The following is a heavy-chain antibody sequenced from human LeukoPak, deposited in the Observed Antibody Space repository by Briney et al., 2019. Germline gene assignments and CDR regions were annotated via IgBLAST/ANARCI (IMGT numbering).Heavy chain of an antibody. V-gene: IGHV4-30-4*08. CDR1: GGSISSGDYY. CDR2: IYYSGST. CDR3: ARVGAGWGYFDL. D-gene: IGHD1-26*01. J-gene: IGHJ2*01. Sequence: KPSQTLSLTCTVSGGSISSGDYYWSWIRQPPGKGLEWIGYIYYSGSTYYNPSLKSRVTISVDTSKNQFSLKLSSVTAADTAVCYCARVGAGWGYFDLWGRGTLVTVSS.